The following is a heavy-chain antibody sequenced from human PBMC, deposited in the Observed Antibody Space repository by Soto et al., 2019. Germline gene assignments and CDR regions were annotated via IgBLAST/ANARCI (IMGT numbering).Heavy chain of an antibody. CDR1: GGSFSGYY. CDR3: ARGRRYYDSRGYYYISWFDP. J-gene: IGHJ5*02. Sequence: SETLSLTCAVYGGSFSGYYWSWIRQPPGKGLEWIGEINHSGSTNYNPSLKSRVNISVDTSKNQFSLKLSSVTAADTAVYYCARGRRYYDSRGYYYISWFDPWGQGTLVTVSS. D-gene: IGHD3-22*01. CDR2: INHSGST. V-gene: IGHV4-34*01.